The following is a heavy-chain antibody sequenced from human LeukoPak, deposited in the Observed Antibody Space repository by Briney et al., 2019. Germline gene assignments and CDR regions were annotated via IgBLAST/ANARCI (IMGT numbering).Heavy chain of an antibody. CDR1: GFIFSRYG. D-gene: IGHD5-18*01. J-gene: IGHJ6*03. V-gene: IGHV3-23*01. CDR3: ARGGIGYGTRRHYMDV. Sequence: GGSLSLSCAASGFIFSRYGMSWVRQAPGEGLEWVSAISGSGGTSYYADSVKGRFTNSRDNSKNTLYLQINSLRAEDTALYYCARGGIGYGTRRHYMDVWGKGTTVTVSS. CDR2: ISGSGGTS.